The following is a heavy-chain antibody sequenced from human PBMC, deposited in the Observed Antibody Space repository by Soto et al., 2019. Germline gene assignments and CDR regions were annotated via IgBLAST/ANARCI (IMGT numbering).Heavy chain of an antibody. D-gene: IGHD3-22*01. J-gene: IGHJ5*02. CDR3: ASLYDSSGYSFQGPGNWFDP. V-gene: IGHV4-39*01. Sequence: QLQLQESGPGLVKPSETLSLTCTFSGASISSSSYYWDWIRQPPGKGLECMGRIYYMGRTYYNSSLKNRVTISVYTAKNQFSLRLSSVTAADTAVYYCASLYDSSGYSFQGPGNWFDPWGQGTLVTVSS. CDR2: IYYMGRT. CDR1: GASISSSSYY.